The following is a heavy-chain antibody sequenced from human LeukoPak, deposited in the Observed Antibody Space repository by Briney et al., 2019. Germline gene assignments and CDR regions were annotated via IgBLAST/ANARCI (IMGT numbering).Heavy chain of an antibody. CDR3: ATNGVSTLEFDY. D-gene: IGHD2-8*01. J-gene: IGHJ4*02. V-gene: IGHV1-2*06. CDR1: GYTFTGYY. Sequence: GASVKVSCKASGYTFTGYYMHWVRQAPGQGLEWMGRINPNSGGTNYAQKFQGRVTMTRDTSISTVYMELSSLRSEDTAVYYCATNGVSTLEFDYWGQGTLVTVSS. CDR2: INPNSGGT.